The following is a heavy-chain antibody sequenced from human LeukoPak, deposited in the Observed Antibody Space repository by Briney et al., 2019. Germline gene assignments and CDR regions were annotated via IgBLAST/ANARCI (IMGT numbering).Heavy chain of an antibody. Sequence: GASVKVSCKVSGYTLTEMSMIWMRPPPGKGPEWMGLFDPEERETIYAQKFQGRLIMTEDESSDTAYMELTDLTSEDTAVYFCARAPPMTSMTTLGAALDYWGQGTVVTVSS. D-gene: IGHD4-17*01. J-gene: IGHJ4*02. CDR2: FDPEERET. CDR1: GYTLTEMS. V-gene: IGHV1-24*01. CDR3: ARAPPMTSMTTLGAALDY.